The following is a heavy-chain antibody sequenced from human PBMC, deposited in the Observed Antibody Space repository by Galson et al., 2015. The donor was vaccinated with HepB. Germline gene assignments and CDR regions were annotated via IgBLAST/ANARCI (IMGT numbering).Heavy chain of an antibody. J-gene: IGHJ4*02. D-gene: IGHD2-8*02. V-gene: IGHV3-48*01. CDR2: ISGSSVSI. CDR1: GFTFSSHS. Sequence: SLRLSCAASGFTFSSHSMNWVRQAPGKGLEWLSYISGSSVSIYYADSVKGRFTISRDNDQNSLYLQTDSLRVEDTAVYYCARVYCTGGSCYGTGFDYWGQGILVTVSS. CDR3: ARVYCTGGSCYGTGFDY.